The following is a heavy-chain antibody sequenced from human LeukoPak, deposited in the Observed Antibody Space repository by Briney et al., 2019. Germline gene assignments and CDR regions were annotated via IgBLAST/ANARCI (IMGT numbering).Heavy chain of an antibody. CDR2: IYPGDSGT. J-gene: IGHJ4*02. CDR1: GYSFSYYW. V-gene: IGHV5-51*01. D-gene: IGHD3-10*01. CDR3: ARQDGSGLFYFDY. Sequence: GESLQISCQGSGYSFSYYWIGWARQMPGKGLEWMGIIYPGDSGTKYSPSFQGQVTISVDKSISTAYLQWSSLKASDTAIYYCARQDGSGLFYFDYWGQGTLVTVSS.